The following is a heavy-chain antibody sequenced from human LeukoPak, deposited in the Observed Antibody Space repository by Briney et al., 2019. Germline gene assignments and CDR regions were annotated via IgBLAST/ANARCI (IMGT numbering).Heavy chain of an antibody. Sequence: PGGSLRLSCAASGFTFSSYSMNWVRQAPGKGLEWVSSISSSSSYIYYADSVKGRFTISRDNAKNSLYLQMNSLRAEDTAVYYCADSVGSGWDLYFDYWGQGTLVTVSS. J-gene: IGHJ4*02. V-gene: IGHV3-21*01. CDR3: ADSVGSGWDLYFDY. D-gene: IGHD6-19*01. CDR1: GFTFSSYS. CDR2: ISSSSSYI.